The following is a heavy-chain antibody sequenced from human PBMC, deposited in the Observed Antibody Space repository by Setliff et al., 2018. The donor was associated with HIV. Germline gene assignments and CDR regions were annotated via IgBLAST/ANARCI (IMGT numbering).Heavy chain of an antibody. Sequence: GGSLRLSCAASGFTFSSYAMSWVRQAPGKGLEWVSAISGSGGSTYYADSVKGRFTISRDNSKNTLYLQMNSLRAEDTAVYYCARGDCSSTSCPYLDYWGQGTLVTVSS. CDR1: GFTFSSYA. J-gene: IGHJ4*02. CDR3: ARGDCSSTSCPYLDY. V-gene: IGHV3-23*01. CDR2: ISGSGGST. D-gene: IGHD2-2*01.